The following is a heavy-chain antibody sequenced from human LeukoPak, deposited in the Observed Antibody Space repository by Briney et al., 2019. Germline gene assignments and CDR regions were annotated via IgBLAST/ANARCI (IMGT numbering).Heavy chain of an antibody. V-gene: IGHV3-74*03. CDR3: ARGRYSSGWYDSIPPHY. CDR2: IHPDGSIT. Sequence: GGSLRLSCVGSRFTVSKYWMHWVRQAPGTGLVWVSRIHPDGSITTYADSVKGRFTISRDTSRNTLYLQMNSLRPEDTAIYYCARGRYSSGWYDSIPPHYWGQGTLVTVSS. D-gene: IGHD6-19*01. CDR1: RFTVSKYW. J-gene: IGHJ4*02.